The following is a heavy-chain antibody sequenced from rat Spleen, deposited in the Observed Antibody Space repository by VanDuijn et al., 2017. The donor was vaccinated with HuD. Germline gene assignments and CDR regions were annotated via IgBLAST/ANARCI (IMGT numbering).Heavy chain of an antibody. D-gene: IGHD4-3*01. Sequence: EVQLVESGGGLVQPGRSLKLSCAASGFTFSDYNMAWVRQAPKKGLEWVATITYDGSSTYYRDSVKGRFTISRHNAKTTQYLQMDSLRSEDTATYYGARHNSGYGVMDAWGQGASVTVSS. CDR1: GFTFSDYN. V-gene: IGHV5-7*01. CDR3: ARHNSGYGVMDA. J-gene: IGHJ4*01. CDR2: ITYDGSST.